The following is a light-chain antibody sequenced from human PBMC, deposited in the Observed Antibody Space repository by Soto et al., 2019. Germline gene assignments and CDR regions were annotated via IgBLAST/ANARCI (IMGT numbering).Light chain of an antibody. CDR3: QQRSNWRFT. J-gene: IGKJ3*01. CDR1: QSIRSY. Sequence: EIVLTQSPATLSLSPGERATLSCRASQSIRSYLAWYQQKPGQAPRLLIYDAFNRATGIPARFSGSGSGTDFTLTISSLEPEDFAVYYCQQRSNWRFTFGPGTKVDIK. V-gene: IGKV3-11*01. CDR2: DAF.